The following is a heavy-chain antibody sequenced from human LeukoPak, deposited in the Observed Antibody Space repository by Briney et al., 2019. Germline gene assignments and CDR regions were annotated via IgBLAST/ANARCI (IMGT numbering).Heavy chain of an antibody. CDR1: GFDFSDHG. V-gene: IGHV3-30*03. Sequence: PGRSLRLSCAASGFDFSDHGMHWVRQAPGKGLEWVAVISRHGSTKIYAAPVKGRFTISRDNSKNTMYLQMDSLRPEDTAVYYCARVDWKECSSTSCYEFFDYWGQGTLVTVSS. D-gene: IGHD2-2*01. J-gene: IGHJ4*02. CDR3: ARVDWKECSSTSCYEFFDY. CDR2: ISRHGSTK.